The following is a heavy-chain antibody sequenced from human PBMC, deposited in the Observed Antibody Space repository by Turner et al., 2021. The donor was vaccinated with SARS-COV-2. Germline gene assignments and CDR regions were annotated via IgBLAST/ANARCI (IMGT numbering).Heavy chain of an antibody. CDR1: GFTLSSNY. CDR2: IYSGGST. D-gene: IGHD6-19*01. V-gene: IGHV3-53*01. J-gene: IGHJ3*02. CDR3: ARGYSSGWYQRGAFDI. Sequence: EFQLVVSGGGLIQPGGSLILSCPASGFTLSSNYMSWVRQAPGKGLEGVSVIYSGGSTYYADSEKGRFTISRDNSKNTLYLQMNSLRAEETAVHYCARGYSSGWYQRGAFDIWGQGTMVTVSS.